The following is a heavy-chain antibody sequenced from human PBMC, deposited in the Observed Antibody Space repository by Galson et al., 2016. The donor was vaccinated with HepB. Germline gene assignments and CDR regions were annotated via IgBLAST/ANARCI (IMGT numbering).Heavy chain of an antibody. CDR3: AKDLYDFWSGPMDV. D-gene: IGHD3-3*01. V-gene: IGHV3-23*01. Sequence: SLRLSCAASGFTISSHAMIWVRQAPGKGLEWVSVISGSGGSTYNADSVKGRFTISRDNSKNMLYLQMNSLRAEDTGIYYCAKDLYDFWSGPMDVWGQGTTVTVSS. J-gene: IGHJ6*02. CDR2: ISGSGGST. CDR1: GFTISSHA.